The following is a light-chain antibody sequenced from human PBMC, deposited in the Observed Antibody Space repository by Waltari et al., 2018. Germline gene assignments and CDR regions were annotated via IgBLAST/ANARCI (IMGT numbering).Light chain of an antibody. J-gene: IGLJ3*02. CDR2: DVY. V-gene: IGLV2-23*02. CDR1: SRHIGSYHL. CDR3: CSYAGSNSWV. Sequence: QSALIQPASVSGSPGQSITISCTGTSRHIGSYHLVSLYQQSPGKAPKVMIYDVYKRPSGVSNRFSGAKSGNTASLTISGLQAEDETDYYCCSYAGSNSWVFGGGTKVTVL.